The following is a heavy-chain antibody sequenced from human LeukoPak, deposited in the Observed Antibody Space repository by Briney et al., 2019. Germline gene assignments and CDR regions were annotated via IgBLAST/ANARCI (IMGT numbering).Heavy chain of an antibody. CDR3: ARDGLPVAVDN. J-gene: IGHJ4*02. CDR2: IKQDGSEK. V-gene: IGHV3-7*01. CDR1: GFTFSRYW. D-gene: IGHD6-19*01. Sequence: GGSLRLSCAASGFTFSRYWMSWVRQALGKGLEWVANIKQDGSEKYYVDSVKGRFTISRDNAKNSLYLQMNSLRAEDTAVYYCARDGLPVAVDNWGQGTLVTVSS.